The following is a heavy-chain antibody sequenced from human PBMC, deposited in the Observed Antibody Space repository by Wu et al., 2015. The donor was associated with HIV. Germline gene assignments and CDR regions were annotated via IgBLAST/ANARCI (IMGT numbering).Heavy chain of an antibody. CDR2: INPSGGST. J-gene: IGHJ6*02. CDR1: GYTFTSYY. Sequence: QVQLVQSGAEVKKPGASVKVSCKASGYTFTSYYMHWVRQAPGQGLEWMGIINPSGGSTSYAQKFQGRVTMTRDTSTSTVYMELSSLRSEDTAVYYCARERWLQSLEFEYYGMDVWGQGTTVTVSS. CDR3: ARERWLQSLEFEYYGMDV. V-gene: IGHV1-46*01. D-gene: IGHD5-24*01.